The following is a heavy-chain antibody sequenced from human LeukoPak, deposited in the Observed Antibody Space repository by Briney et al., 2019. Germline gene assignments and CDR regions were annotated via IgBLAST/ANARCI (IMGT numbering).Heavy chain of an antibody. J-gene: IGHJ4*02. CDR2: INHSGST. CDR1: GGFLSGFY. D-gene: IGHD6-13*01. V-gene: IGHV4-34*01. Sequence: PSETRSLTCAVYGGFLSGFYWSWIRQLPGKGLEWIGEINHSGSTTYHRSLKRRVTISVDTSKNQFSLKLSSVTAADTAVYYCATVGAAAGSTWGQGTLVTVSS. CDR3: ATVGAAAGST.